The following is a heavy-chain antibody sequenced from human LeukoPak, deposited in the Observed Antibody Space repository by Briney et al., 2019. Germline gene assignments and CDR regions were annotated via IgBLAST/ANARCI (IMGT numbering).Heavy chain of an antibody. Sequence: ETLSLTCTVSGGSISSSNYYWGWIRQPPGKGLEWVSAISGSGGSTYYADSVKGRFTISRDNSKNTLYLQMNSLRAEDTAVYYCAKEGGSSYYDSSGYHDYWGQGTLVTVSS. V-gene: IGHV3-23*01. CDR3: AKEGGSSYYDSSGYHDY. D-gene: IGHD3-22*01. CDR2: ISGSGGST. J-gene: IGHJ4*02. CDR1: GGSISSSNYY.